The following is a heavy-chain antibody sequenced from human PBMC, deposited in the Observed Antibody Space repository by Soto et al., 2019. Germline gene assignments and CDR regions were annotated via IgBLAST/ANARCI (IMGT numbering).Heavy chain of an antibody. CDR3: AYSTGWYRHDV. V-gene: IGHV4-4*02. Sequence: QVQLQESGPGLVKPSGTLSLTCAVSGDSISNSRWWTWVRQPPGKGLEWIGDIFHSGDTNYNPSLKSRIFISVDKAQNKFSLKVSSVTAADPAVYYCAYSTGWYRHDVWGQGTLVTVSS. CDR1: GDSISNSRW. J-gene: IGHJ3*01. D-gene: IGHD6-19*01. CDR2: IFHSGDT.